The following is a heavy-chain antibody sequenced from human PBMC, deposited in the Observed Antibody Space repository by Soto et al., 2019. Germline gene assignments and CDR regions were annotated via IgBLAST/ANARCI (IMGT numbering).Heavy chain of an antibody. V-gene: IGHV3-23*01. Sequence: EVQLLESGGGLVQPGGSLRLACAASGFTFNNYAMNWVRQAPGRGLEWVSIISPNGDSTYSADSVKGRFTTSRDNSQNTVFMRMNSLRAEDTSIYFCAKVRLTDYLRYAPHLWGQGTLVTVSS. J-gene: IGHJ3*01. CDR2: ISPNGDST. CDR3: AKVRLTDYLRYAPHL. CDR1: GFTFNNYA. D-gene: IGHD2-8*01.